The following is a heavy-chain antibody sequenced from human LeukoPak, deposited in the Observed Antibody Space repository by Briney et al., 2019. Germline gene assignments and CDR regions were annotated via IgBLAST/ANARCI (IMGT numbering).Heavy chain of an antibody. D-gene: IGHD3-22*01. J-gene: IGHJ3*02. CDR1: GGSISSGSYY. V-gene: IGHV4-61*02. CDR2: IYTSGST. Sequence: SETLSLTCTVSGGSISSGSYYWSWIRQPAGKGLEWIGRIYTSGSTNYNPSLKSRVTISVDTSKNQFSLKLSSVTAADTAVYYCARGPRAMIVVNVGAFDIWGQGTMVTVSS. CDR3: ARGPRAMIVVNVGAFDI.